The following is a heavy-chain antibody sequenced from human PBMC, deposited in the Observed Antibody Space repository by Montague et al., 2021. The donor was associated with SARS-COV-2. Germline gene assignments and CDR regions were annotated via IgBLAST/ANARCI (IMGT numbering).Heavy chain of an antibody. CDR3: ARHYGSSFDY. CDR1: GGSVSSISSH. Sequence: SETLSLTCTVSGGSVSSISSHWDWIRQPPGKGLECIGSFYYAGGTQYNPSLKSRVTISVDTSNDQFSLKMNSVTAADTAVYFCARHYGSSFDYWGQGTLVTVSS. J-gene: IGHJ4*02. D-gene: IGHD4-17*01. CDR2: FYYAGGT. V-gene: IGHV4-39*01.